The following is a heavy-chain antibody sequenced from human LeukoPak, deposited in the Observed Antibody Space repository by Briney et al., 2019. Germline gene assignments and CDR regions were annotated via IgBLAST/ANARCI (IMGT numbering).Heavy chain of an antibody. CDR2: ISYDGSNK. J-gene: IGHJ4*02. V-gene: IGHV3-30*04. D-gene: IGHD3-22*01. CDR3: ASADRSGSRRPVGH. Sequence: PGGSLRLSCAASGFTFSSYAMHWVRQAPGKGLEWVAVISYDGSNKYYADSVKGRFTISRDNSKNTLYLQMNSLRPEDTGVYYCASADRSGSRRPVGHWGQGTLVTVSS. CDR1: GFTFSSYA.